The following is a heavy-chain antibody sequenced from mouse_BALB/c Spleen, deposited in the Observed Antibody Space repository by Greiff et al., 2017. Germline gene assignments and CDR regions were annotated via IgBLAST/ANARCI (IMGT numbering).Heavy chain of an antibody. V-gene: IGHV2-6-7*01. CDR3: ARVVWSTPGWCAY. D-gene: IGHD2-10*02. Sequence: QVQLKQSGPGLVAPSQSLSITCTVSGFSLTGYGVNWVRQPPGKGLEWLGMIWGDGSTDYNSALKSRLSISKDNSKSQVFLKMNSLQTDDTARYYCARVVWSTPGWCAYWGQGTLVTVSA. CDR1: GFSLTGYG. J-gene: IGHJ3*01. CDR2: IWGDGST.